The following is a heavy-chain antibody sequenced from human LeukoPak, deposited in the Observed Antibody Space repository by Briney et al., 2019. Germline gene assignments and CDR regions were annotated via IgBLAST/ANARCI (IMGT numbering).Heavy chain of an antibody. Sequence: GGSLRLSCAASGFTFSSYAMGWVRQAPGKGLEWVSAISGSGGSTYYADSVKGRFTISRDNSKNTLYLQMNSLRAEDTAVYYCARPSYSEYYYYYYMDVWGKGTTVTVSS. CDR3: ARPSYSEYYYYYYMDV. J-gene: IGHJ6*03. CDR2: ISGSGGST. D-gene: IGHD3-3*01. CDR1: GFTFSSYA. V-gene: IGHV3-23*01.